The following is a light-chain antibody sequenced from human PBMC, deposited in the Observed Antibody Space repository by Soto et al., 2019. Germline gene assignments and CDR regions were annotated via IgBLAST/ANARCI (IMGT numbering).Light chain of an antibody. CDR3: QQYNTYPIT. CDR2: DAS. J-gene: IGKJ5*01. V-gene: IGKV1-5*01. Sequence: IQMTQSPSTLSVSVRDRVTIACRASQSISSWLAWYQHQPGTAPTLLISDASSLESGVPSRFSATGSGTEFTLTISSLQPDDFATYYCQQYNTYPITFGQGTRLEI. CDR1: QSISSW.